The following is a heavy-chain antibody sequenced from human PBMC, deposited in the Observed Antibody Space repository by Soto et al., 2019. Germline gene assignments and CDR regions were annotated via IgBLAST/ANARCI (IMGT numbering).Heavy chain of an antibody. Sequence: SETLSLTCTVSGGSISSYYWSWIRQPPGKGLEWITYIYYSGSTNYNPSLKSRVTISVDTSKNQFSLKLTSVTAADTAIYYCARLLYDSSGYYYFDYWGQGTPVTVSS. CDR1: GGSISSYY. CDR2: IYYSGST. V-gene: IGHV4-59*08. CDR3: ARLLYDSSGYYYFDY. J-gene: IGHJ4*02. D-gene: IGHD3-22*01.